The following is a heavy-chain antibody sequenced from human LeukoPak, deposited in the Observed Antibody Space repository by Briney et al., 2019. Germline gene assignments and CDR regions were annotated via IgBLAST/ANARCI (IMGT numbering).Heavy chain of an antibody. Sequence: SETLSLTCTVSGGSISSSSYYWGWIRQPPGKGLEWIGSIYYSGSTYYNPSLKSRVAISVDTSKNQFSLKLSSVTAADTAVYYCAREYKYYYDSSGGDGDYWGQGTLVTVSS. V-gene: IGHV4-39*01. CDR3: AREYKYYYDSSGGDGDY. D-gene: IGHD3-22*01. CDR2: IYYSGST. J-gene: IGHJ4*02. CDR1: GGSISSSSYY.